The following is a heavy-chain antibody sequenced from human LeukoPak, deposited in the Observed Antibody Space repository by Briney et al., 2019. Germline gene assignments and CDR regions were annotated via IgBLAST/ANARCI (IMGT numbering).Heavy chain of an antibody. CDR1: GFTFSSYA. CDR3: ARDRHSSSYPRLDY. V-gene: IGHV3-30-3*01. J-gene: IGHJ4*02. Sequence: GRSLRLSCAASGFTFSSYAMHWVRQAPGKGLEWVAVISYDGSNKYYADSVKGRFTISRDNSKNTLYLQMNRLRDEDTAVYYCARDRHSSSYPRLDYWGQGTLVTVSS. CDR2: ISYDGSNK. D-gene: IGHD5-18*01.